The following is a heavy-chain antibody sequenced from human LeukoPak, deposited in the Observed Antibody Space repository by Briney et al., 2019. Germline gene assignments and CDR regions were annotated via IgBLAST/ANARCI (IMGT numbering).Heavy chain of an antibody. D-gene: IGHD2-2*01. CDR3: ARAGCSSTSCYYYYYYGMDV. V-gene: IGHV1-18*01. CDR1: GYTFTSYG. J-gene: IGHJ6*02. CDR2: ISAYNGNT. Sequence: ASVKVSCKASGYTFTSYGISRVRQAPGQGLEWMGWISAYNGNTNYAQKLQGRVTMTTDTSTSTAYMELRSLRSDDTAVYYCARAGCSSTSCYYYYYYGMDVWGQGTTVTVSS.